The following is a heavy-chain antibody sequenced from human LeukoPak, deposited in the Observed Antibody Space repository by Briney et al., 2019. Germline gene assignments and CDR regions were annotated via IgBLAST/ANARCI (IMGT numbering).Heavy chain of an antibody. V-gene: IGHV3-48*02. D-gene: IGHD3-10*01. J-gene: IGHJ4*02. Sequence: PGGSLRLSCAASGFTFSNYWMHWVRQAPGKGLEWVSYISSSGRTTYYADSVTGRFTISRDNARNSLYLQMNSLRDEDTAVYYCARGSGEYYWGQGTLVTVSS. CDR2: ISSSGRTT. CDR1: GFTFSNYW. CDR3: ARGSGEYY.